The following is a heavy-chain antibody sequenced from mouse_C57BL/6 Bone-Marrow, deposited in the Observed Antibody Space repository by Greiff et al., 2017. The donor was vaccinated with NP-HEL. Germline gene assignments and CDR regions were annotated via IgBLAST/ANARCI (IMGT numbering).Heavy chain of an antibody. Sequence: VQLKESGGDLVKPGGSLKLSCAASGFTFSSYGMSWVRQTPDKRLEWVATISSGGSYTYYPDSVKGRFTISRDNAKNTLYLKMSSLKSEDTAMYYCARREFLYYYGSRGYFDVWGTGTTVTVSS. J-gene: IGHJ1*03. CDR3: ARREFLYYYGSRGYFDV. CDR1: GFTFSSYG. D-gene: IGHD1-1*01. CDR2: ISSGGSYT. V-gene: IGHV5-6*01.